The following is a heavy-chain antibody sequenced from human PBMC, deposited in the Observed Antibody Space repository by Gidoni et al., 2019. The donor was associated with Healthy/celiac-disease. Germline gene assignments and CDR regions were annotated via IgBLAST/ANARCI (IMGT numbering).Heavy chain of an antibody. CDR1: GFSLSTSGMC. CDR3: ARIWWSGEYYYYGMDV. V-gene: IGHV2-70*15. CDR2: IDWDDDK. D-gene: IGHD2-15*01. J-gene: IGHJ6*02. Sequence: QVTLRESGPALVKPTQTLTLTCTFSGFSLSTSGMCVSWIRQPPGKALEWLARIDWDDDKYYSTSLKTRLTISKDTSKNQVVLTMTNMDPVDTATYYCARIWWSGEYYYYGMDVWGQGTTVTVSS.